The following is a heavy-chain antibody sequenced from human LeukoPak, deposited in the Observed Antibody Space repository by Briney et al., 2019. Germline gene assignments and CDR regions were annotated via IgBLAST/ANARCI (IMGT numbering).Heavy chain of an antibody. CDR3: ASLNYYDSSGSIDY. J-gene: IGHJ4*02. D-gene: IGHD3-22*01. Sequence: AETLSLTCTASGGSISSYYWSWIRQPPGKGLEWIGYIYYSGSTNYNPSLKSRLTISVEASKNQFSLQQSSVTAADDAVLYCASLNYYDSSGSIDYWGQGTLVTVSS. CDR1: GGSISSYY. CDR2: IYYSGST. V-gene: IGHV4-59*01.